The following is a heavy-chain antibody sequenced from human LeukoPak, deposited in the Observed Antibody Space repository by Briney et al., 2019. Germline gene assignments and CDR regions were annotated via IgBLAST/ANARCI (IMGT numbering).Heavy chain of an antibody. CDR3: AKDTGYSYGSTYDY. D-gene: IGHD5-18*01. J-gene: IGHJ4*02. V-gene: IGHV3-9*01. CDR2: ISWNSGRI. Sequence: GGSLRLSCAASGFTFDDYAMHWVRQAPGKGLEWVSGISWNSGRIGYADSVKGRFTISRDNAKNSLYLQMSSLRAEDTALYYCAKDTGYSYGSTYDYWGQGTLVTVSS. CDR1: GFTFDDYA.